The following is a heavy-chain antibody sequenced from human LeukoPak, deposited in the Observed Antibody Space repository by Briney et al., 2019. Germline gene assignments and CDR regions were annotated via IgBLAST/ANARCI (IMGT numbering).Heavy chain of an antibody. V-gene: IGHV4-39*01. CDR1: GVSLSNSSYY. Sequence: PSETLSLTCTVSGVSLSNSSYYWGWIRQPPGKGLEWIGSIFYSGSTYYNPSLKSRVTISVDTSKNQFSLKLSSVAAADTAVYYCARQTHYYDSKKFDYWGQGTLVTVSS. CDR3: ARQTHYYDSKKFDY. D-gene: IGHD3-22*01. J-gene: IGHJ4*02. CDR2: IFYSGST.